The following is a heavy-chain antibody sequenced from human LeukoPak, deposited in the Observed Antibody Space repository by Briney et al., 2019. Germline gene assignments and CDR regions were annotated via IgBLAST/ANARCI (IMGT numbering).Heavy chain of an antibody. V-gene: IGHV3-53*01. CDR3: ARARPQTTEYDY. D-gene: IGHD4-17*01. Sequence: GGSLRLSCAASGFTVSSNYMSWVRQAPGKGLEWVSVIYSGGNIYYADSVKGRFTISRDNSKNTLYLQMNSLRAEDTAVYYCARARPQTTEYDYWGQGTLVTVSS. J-gene: IGHJ4*02. CDR2: IYSGGNI. CDR1: GFTVSSNY.